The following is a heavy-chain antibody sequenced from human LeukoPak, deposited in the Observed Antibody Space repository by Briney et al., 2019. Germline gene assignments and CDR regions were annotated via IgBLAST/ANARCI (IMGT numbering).Heavy chain of an antibody. D-gene: IGHD6-19*01. V-gene: IGHV1-46*01. CDR3: ARVFAVADDY. J-gene: IGHJ4*02. CDR1: GYTFTSYY. Sequence: ASVKVSCKASGYTFTSYYMHWVRQAPGQGLEWMGIINPSGGSTSYAQKFQGRVTMTRDTFTSTVYMEPSSLRSEDTAVYYCARVFAVADDYWGQGTLVTVSS. CDR2: INPSGGST.